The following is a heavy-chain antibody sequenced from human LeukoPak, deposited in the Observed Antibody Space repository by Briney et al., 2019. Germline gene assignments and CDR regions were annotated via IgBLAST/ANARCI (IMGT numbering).Heavy chain of an antibody. CDR3: ARDFALITVFGVALYGMDV. J-gene: IGHJ6*02. Sequence: GGSLRLSCAASAFTVSSNYMSWVRQAPGKGLEWVSVIYSGGNTYYADSVKGRFTISRDNSKNTLYPQMNSLRAEDTAVYYCARDFALITVFGVALYGMDVWGQGTTVTVSS. CDR1: AFTVSSNY. CDR2: IYSGGNT. V-gene: IGHV3-53*01. D-gene: IGHD3-3*01.